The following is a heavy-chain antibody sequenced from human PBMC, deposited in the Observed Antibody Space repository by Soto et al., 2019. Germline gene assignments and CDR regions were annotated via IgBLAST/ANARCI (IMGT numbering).Heavy chain of an antibody. D-gene: IGHD3-3*01. CDR1: GGSFSCYY. CDR2: INHSGST. Sequence: PLQILSLTNAVYGGSFSCYYWSWIRQPPGKGLEWIGEINHSGSTNYNPSLKSRVTISVDTSKNQVSLKLSSVNAADTAVYYCARTNYEFWSGQHLFFDYWGQGTLVTVSS. CDR3: ARTNYEFWSGQHLFFDY. V-gene: IGHV4-34*01. J-gene: IGHJ4*02.